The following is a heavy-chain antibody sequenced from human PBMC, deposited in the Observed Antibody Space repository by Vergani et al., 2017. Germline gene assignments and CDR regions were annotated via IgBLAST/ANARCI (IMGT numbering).Heavy chain of an antibody. CDR1: GGTFSSYA. Sequence: QVQLVQSGAEVKKPGSSVKVSCKASGGTFSSYAISWVRQAPGQGLEWMGGIIPIFGTANYAQKFQGRVTITADESTSTAYMELSSLRSEDTAVYYCASPMIVVVKNQNDAFDIWGKGTMVTVSS. CDR2: IIPIFGTA. D-gene: IGHD3-22*01. CDR3: ASPMIVVVKNQNDAFDI. J-gene: IGHJ3*02. V-gene: IGHV1-69*01.